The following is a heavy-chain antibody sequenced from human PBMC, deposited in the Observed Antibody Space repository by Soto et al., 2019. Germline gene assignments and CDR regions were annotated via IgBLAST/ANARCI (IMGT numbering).Heavy chain of an antibody. V-gene: IGHV2-5*01. CDR3: AHRQWLGQYCDY. J-gene: IGHJ4*02. D-gene: IGHD6-19*01. CDR2: IYWNDDK. Sequence: SGPELVNATQSFRLACTFCVFSLKTRGVGVGLISQPPGKALEWLALIYWNDDKRYSPSLKSRLTITKDTSKNQVVLTMTNMDPVDTATYYCAHRQWLGQYCDYWGQGTRVTVSA. CDR1: VFSLKTRGVG.